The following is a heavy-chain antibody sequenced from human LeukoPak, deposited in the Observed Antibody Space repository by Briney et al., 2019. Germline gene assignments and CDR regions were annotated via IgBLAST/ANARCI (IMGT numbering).Heavy chain of an antibody. D-gene: IGHD2/OR15-2a*01. V-gene: IGHV4-4*07. CDR2: IYTSGST. Sequence: PSETLSLTCTVSGGSISSYYWSWIRQPAGKGLEWIGRIYTSGSTNYNPSLKSRVTMSVDTSKNQFSLKLSSVTAADTAVYYCARNRARTPYYYGTDVWGQGTTVTVSS. CDR3: ARNRARTPYYYGTDV. J-gene: IGHJ6*02. CDR1: GGSISSYY.